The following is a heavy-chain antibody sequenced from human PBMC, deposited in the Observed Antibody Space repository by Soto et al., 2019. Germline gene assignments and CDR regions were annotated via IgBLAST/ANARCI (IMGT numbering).Heavy chain of an antibody. J-gene: IGHJ6*02. CDR3: ARAYDSSGYPSGMDV. CDR1: GYTFTLYY. Sequence: ASVKVSCKASGYTFTLYYMHWVRQAPGQGLEWMGIINPSGGSTSYAQKFQGRVTMTRDTSTSTVYMELSSLRSEDTAVYYCARAYDSSGYPSGMDVWGQGTTVTVSS. V-gene: IGHV1-46*01. CDR2: INPSGGST. D-gene: IGHD3-22*01.